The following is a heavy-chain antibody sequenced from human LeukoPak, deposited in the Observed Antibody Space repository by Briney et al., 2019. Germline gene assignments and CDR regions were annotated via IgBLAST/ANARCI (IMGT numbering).Heavy chain of an antibody. D-gene: IGHD2-2*01. CDR3: ARDVGDIVTIPAAISVP. J-gene: IGHJ5*02. V-gene: IGHV1-18*01. Sequence: ASVKVSCKASGYTFSSYGMSWVRQAPGQGLEWMGWISAYNGNTNYAQMVQGRVTMTTDTSTSTAYMEVRSLRSDDTAMYYCARDVGDIVTIPAAISVPWGQGTLVTVSS. CDR1: GYTFSSYG. CDR2: ISAYNGNT.